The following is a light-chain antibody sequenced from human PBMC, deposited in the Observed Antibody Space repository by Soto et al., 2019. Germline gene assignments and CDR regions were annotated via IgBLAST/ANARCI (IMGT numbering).Light chain of an antibody. V-gene: IGKV3D-15*01. Sequence: EIVMTQSPATLSVSPGDRATLSCRASQSVDNDLAWYQQKPGQAPRLLMYGASNRATGIPDRFSGSGSGTDFTLTISGLEPEDFAVYYCQQYVSSPRTFGQGTKVDNK. CDR3: QQYVSSPRT. J-gene: IGKJ1*01. CDR1: QSVDND. CDR2: GAS.